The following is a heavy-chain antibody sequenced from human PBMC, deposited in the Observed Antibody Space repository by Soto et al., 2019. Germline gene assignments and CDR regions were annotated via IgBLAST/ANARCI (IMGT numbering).Heavy chain of an antibody. V-gene: IGHV4-34*01. CDR1: GGSFSGYY. D-gene: IGHD6-13*01. Sequence: SETLSLTCAVYGGSFSGYYWSWIRQPPGKGLEWIGEINQSGSTNYNPSLKSRVTISVDTSKNQFSLKLSSVTAADTAVYYCARAQQLVTRGKRNWFDPWAREPWSPSPQ. CDR2: INQSGST. J-gene: IGHJ5*02. CDR3: ARAQQLVTRGKRNWFDP.